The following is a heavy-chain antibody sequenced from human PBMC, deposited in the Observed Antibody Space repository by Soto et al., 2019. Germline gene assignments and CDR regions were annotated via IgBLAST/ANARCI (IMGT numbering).Heavy chain of an antibody. V-gene: IGHV1-3*01. CDR2: INVGNGNI. J-gene: IGHJ4*02. Sequence: ASVKVSCKASGYTFTSYTMHWVRQAPGQRLEWMGWINVGNGNIKYSEKFQGRVTITRDTSASTAYMELSSLRSEDTAVYYCARAVAVPADFDYWGQGTLVTVSS. D-gene: IGHD6-19*01. CDR1: GYTFTSYT. CDR3: ARAVAVPADFDY.